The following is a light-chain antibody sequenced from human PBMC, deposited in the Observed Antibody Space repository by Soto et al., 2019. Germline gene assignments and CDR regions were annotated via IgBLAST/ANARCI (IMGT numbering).Light chain of an antibody. J-gene: IGKJ2*01. CDR2: LVS. CDR3: MQALPIHHT. Sequence: EIVMTQSPLSLPVTPGEPASISCMSSHSLLHRSGYNYLHWYLQKPGQSPQLLIYLVSTRASGVPDRLSGSGSGIDFTLKISRVEAEDVGGYYFMQALPIHHTFGQWTKLEIK. V-gene: IGKV2-28*01. CDR1: HSLLHRSGYNY.